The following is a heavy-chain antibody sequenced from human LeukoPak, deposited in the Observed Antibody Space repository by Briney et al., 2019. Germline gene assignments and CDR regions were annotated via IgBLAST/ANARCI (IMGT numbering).Heavy chain of an antibody. V-gene: IGHV3-30*18. CDR3: AKVKVTTYYYGMDV. J-gene: IGHJ6*04. D-gene: IGHD4-17*01. CDR1: GFTFSSYG. Sequence: PGGSLRLSCAASGFTFSSYGMHWVRQAPGKGLEWVAVISYDGSNKYYADSVKGRFTTSRDNSKNTLYLQMNSLRAEDTAVYYCAKVKVTTYYYGMDVWGKGTTVTVSS. CDR2: ISYDGSNK.